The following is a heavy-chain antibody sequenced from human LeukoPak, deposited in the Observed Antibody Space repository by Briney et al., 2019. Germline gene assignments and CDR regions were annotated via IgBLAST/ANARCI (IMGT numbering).Heavy chain of an antibody. CDR2: INTNTGNP. V-gene: IGHV7-4-1*02. CDR3: ARGPPYDFWSGYSSYYYYMDV. Sequence: ASVKVSCKASGYTFTSYAMNWVRQAPGQGLAWMGWINTNTGNPTYAQGFTGRFVFSLDTSVSTAYLQISSLKAEDTAVYYCARGPPYDFWSGYSSYYYYMDVWGKGTTVTVSS. D-gene: IGHD3-3*01. J-gene: IGHJ6*03. CDR1: GYTFTSYA.